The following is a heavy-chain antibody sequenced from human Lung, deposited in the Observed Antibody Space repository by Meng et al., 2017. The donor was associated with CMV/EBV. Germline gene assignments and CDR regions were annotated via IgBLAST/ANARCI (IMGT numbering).Heavy chain of an antibody. J-gene: IGHJ4*02. V-gene: IGHV4-59*01. D-gene: IGHD2-15*01. CDR1: GVSINSYF. CDR2: IYNDGGST. Sequence: SETLSLXCSVPGVSINSYFWTWVRQPPGKGLELIGHIYNDGGSTDYNPSLNSRVTLSSDTSRNQVSLRVISVTAADTAAYYCATVYCSRDKICCPDSWAQGTXVTVSS. CDR3: ATVYCSRDKICCPDS.